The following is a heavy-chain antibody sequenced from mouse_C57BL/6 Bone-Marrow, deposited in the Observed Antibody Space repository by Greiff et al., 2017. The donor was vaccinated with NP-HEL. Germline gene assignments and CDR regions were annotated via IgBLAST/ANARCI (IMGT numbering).Heavy chain of an antibody. CDR1: GFTFSSYA. V-gene: IGHV5-9-1*02. D-gene: IGHD2-2*01. J-gene: IGHJ4*01. CDR3: TRDREGYDGNYYAMDY. CDR2: ISSGGDYI. Sequence: EVQLVESGEGLVKPGGSLKLSCAASGFTFSSYAMSWVRQTPEKRLEWVAYISSGGDYIYYADTVKGRFTISRDNARNTLYLQMSSLKSEDTAMYYCTRDREGYDGNYYAMDYWGQGTSVTVSS.